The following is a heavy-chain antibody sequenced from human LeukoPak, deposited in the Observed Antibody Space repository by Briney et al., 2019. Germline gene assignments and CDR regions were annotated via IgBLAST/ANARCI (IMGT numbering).Heavy chain of an antibody. V-gene: IGHV3-21*01. CDR3: ARWSNYDYLRGTYRYTGSFEY. CDR2: MSAGNSYI. J-gene: IGHJ4*02. D-gene: IGHD3-16*02. Sequence: PGGSLKLSCAASGFAFSSYSMKWVRQAPGKGLEWVSSMSAGNSYIYYADSVKGRFTISRDNDKNSLYLQMNSLRAEDTAVYYCARWSNYDYLRGTYRYTGSFEYWRQGTRVTVSS. CDR1: GFAFSSYS.